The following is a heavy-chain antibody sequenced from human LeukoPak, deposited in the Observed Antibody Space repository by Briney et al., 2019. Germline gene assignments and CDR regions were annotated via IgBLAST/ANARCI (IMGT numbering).Heavy chain of an antibody. J-gene: IGHJ6*02. V-gene: IGHV3-23*01. CDR2: ILESGGST. CDR3: AKRSPRDYYYNMDV. CDR1: GFTFSNYA. Sequence: PGGSLRLSCAASGFTFSNYAMSWVRQAPGKGLERVSAILESGGSTYYADSVKGRFTISRDNSKNTLYLQMNSLRAEDTAVYYCAKRSPRDYYYNMDVWGQGTTVTVSS.